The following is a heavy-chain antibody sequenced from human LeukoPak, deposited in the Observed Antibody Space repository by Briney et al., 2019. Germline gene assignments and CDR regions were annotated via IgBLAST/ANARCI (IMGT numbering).Heavy chain of an antibody. Sequence: GASVKVSCKASGGTFSSYAISWVRQAPGQGLEWMGGIIPILGTANYAQKFQGRVTITADESTSTAYMELSSLRSEDTAVYYCARTRNWGSRFRNQPIDYWGQGTLVTVSS. CDR2: IIPILGTA. CDR3: ARTRNWGSRFRNQPIDY. V-gene: IGHV1-69*13. J-gene: IGHJ4*02. CDR1: GGTFSSYA. D-gene: IGHD7-27*01.